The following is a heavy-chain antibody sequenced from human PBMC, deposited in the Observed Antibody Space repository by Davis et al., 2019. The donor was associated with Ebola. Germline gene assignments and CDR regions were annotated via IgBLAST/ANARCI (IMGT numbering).Heavy chain of an antibody. CDR2: IWYDGSNK. CDR1: GFTFSSYG. V-gene: IGHV3-33*01. Sequence: GESLKISCAASGFTFSSYGMHWVRQAPGKGLEWVAVIWYDGSNKYYVDSVKGRFTISRDNSKNTLYLQMNSLRAEDTAVYYCARDDGSGSYLVYYYYGMDVWGKGTTVTVSS. CDR3: ARDDGSGSYLVYYYYGMDV. J-gene: IGHJ6*04. D-gene: IGHD3-10*01.